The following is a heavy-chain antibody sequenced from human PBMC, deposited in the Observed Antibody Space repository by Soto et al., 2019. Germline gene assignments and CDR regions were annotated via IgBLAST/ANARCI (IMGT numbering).Heavy chain of an antibody. CDR3: ARSTHFAGYYYMDV. J-gene: IGHJ6*03. CDR1: GFTFSSYW. Sequence: EVQLVESGGGLVQPGGSLRLSCAASGFTFSSYWMSWVRQAPGKWLEWVANIKQDGSEKYYVDSVKGRFTISRDNAKNSLYLQMNSLRAEDTAVYYCARSTHFAGYYYMDVWGKGTTVTVSS. V-gene: IGHV3-7*01. CDR2: IKQDGSEK.